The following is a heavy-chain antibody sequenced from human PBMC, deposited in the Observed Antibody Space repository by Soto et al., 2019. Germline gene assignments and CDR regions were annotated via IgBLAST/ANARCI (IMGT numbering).Heavy chain of an antibody. CDR2: ISSNSGTM. Sequence: PGGSLRLSCAASGFTFSSYSMNWVRQAPGKGLEWVSYISSNSGTMYYADSVKGRFTISRDNAKNSLYLQMNSLRAGDTAVYYCARDRFYYGSSGYYYFDYWGQGTLVTVSS. J-gene: IGHJ4*02. D-gene: IGHD3-22*01. V-gene: IGHV3-48*01. CDR1: GFTFSSYS. CDR3: ARDRFYYGSSGYYYFDY.